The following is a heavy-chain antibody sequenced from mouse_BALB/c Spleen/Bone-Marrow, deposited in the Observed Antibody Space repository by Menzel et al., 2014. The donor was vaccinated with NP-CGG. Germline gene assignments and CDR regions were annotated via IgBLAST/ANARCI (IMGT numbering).Heavy chain of an antibody. CDR1: GFSFNSYG. D-gene: IGHD2-4*01. V-gene: IGHV5-9-2*01. J-gene: IGHJ3*01. CDR3: ARHAYYDQTEVSFVY. Sequence: EVKLMESGGGLVKSGGSLKLSCAASGFSFNSYGMSWVRQTPEKRLEWVATISGGGSYTYYPDSVQGRFTISRDNAKNNLYLQRSSLRSEDTALYYCARHAYYDQTEVSFVYWGQGTLVTVSA. CDR2: ISGGGSYT.